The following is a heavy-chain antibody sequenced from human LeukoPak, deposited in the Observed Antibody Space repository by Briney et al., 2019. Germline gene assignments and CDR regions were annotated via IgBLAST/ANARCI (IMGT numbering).Heavy chain of an antibody. CDR3: ARRVGRCYMDV. D-gene: IGHD2-2*01. J-gene: IGHJ6*03. Sequence: SETLSLTCSVSGGSISSSSHYWGWIRQPPGKGLEWIGSIYYSGSTYYNPSLKSRVTISVDTSKNQFSLKLSSVTAADTAVYYCARRVGRCYMDVWGKGTTVTVSS. CDR2: IYYSGST. CDR1: GGSISSSSHY. V-gene: IGHV4-39*01.